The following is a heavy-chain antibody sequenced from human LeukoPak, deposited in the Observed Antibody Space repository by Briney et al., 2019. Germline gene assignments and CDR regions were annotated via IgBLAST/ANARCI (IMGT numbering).Heavy chain of an antibody. CDR1: GFTFSTYA. CDR2: ISGSGVST. Sequence: GGSLRLSCTASGFTFSTYAMNWVRQAPGKGLEWVSRISGSGVSTYYADSVKGPFNISRDNSNNTLYLQMSSLGAEDTAVYYCAKDWGMGDQLLRIDYWGQGTLVTVSS. V-gene: IGHV3-23*01. J-gene: IGHJ4*02. CDR3: AKDWGMGDQLLRIDY. D-gene: IGHD2-2*01.